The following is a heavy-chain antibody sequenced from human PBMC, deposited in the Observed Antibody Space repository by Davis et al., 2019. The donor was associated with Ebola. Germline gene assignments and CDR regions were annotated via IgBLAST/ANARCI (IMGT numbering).Heavy chain of an antibody. D-gene: IGHD3-10*01. CDR2: FDLEDDKR. CDR1: GYTLNELS. V-gene: IGHV1-24*01. CDR3: ATDPGGTIIQGVMGDY. Sequence: AASVKVSCKVSGYTLNELSLHWVRQTPGKGLEWMGGFDLEDDKRVYAQKFQGRLTMTEDTSTDTAYMELSSLRSEDTAVYFCATDPGGTIIQGVMGDYWGQGTPVTVSS. J-gene: IGHJ4*02.